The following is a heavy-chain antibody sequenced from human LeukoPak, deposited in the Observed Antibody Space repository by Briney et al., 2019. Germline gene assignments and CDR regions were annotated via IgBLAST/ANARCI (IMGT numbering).Heavy chain of an antibody. V-gene: IGHV1-2*02. CDR3: ATGVNFDY. Sequence: GASVKVSCKASGNTFSGYYMHWVRRAPGQGLEWMGWINPNSGATNYAQKFQSRVTMTRDTSITTAYMELCSLRPDDTAIFYCATGVNFDYWGQGTLVSVSS. J-gene: IGHJ4*02. CDR2: INPNSGAT. CDR1: GNTFSGYY.